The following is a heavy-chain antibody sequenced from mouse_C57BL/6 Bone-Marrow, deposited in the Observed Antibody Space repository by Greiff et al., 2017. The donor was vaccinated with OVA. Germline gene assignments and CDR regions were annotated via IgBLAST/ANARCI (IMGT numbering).Heavy chain of an antibody. CDR1: GYTFTSYW. Sequence: VQLQQPGAELVMPGASVKLSCKASGYTFTSYWMHWVKQRPGQGLEWIGDIDPSDSYTNYNQKFKGKSTLTVDKSSSTAYMQLSSLTSEDSAVYYCARREGGMDYWGQGTSVPVSS. CDR3: ARREGGMDY. CDR2: IDPSDSYT. J-gene: IGHJ4*01. V-gene: IGHV1-69*01.